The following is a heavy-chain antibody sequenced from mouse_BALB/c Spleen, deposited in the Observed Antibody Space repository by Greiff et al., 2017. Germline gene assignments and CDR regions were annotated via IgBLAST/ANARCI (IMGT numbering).Heavy chain of an antibody. D-gene: IGHD2-4*01. V-gene: IGHV1S56*01. CDR2: IYHGDGST. Sequence: QVQLQQSGPELVKPGTSVKISCKASGYTFTSYDINWVKQSPGQGLEWIGWIYHGDGSTKYHEKFKGKATLTADKSSSTAYMQLSSLTSENSAVYYCARPDDYGAWFAYWGQGTLVTVSA. CDR3: ARPDDYGAWFAY. CDR1: GYTFTSYD. J-gene: IGHJ3*01.